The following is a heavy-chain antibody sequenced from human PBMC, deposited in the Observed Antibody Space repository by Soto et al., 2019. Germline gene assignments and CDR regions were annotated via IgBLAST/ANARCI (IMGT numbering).Heavy chain of an antibody. CDR1: GGSISSCDYY. V-gene: IGHV4-30-4*01. CDR3: AREYGYGDYVRQY. Sequence: QVQLQESGPGLVKPSQTLSLTCTVSGGSISSCDYYCSWIRQPPGKGLEWIGYIYYSWSTYYNPSLKSRVTISVDPSKNQFSLKLSSVTAADTAVYYCAREYGYGDYVRQYWGQGTLVTVSS. J-gene: IGHJ4*02. CDR2: IYYSWST. D-gene: IGHD4-17*01.